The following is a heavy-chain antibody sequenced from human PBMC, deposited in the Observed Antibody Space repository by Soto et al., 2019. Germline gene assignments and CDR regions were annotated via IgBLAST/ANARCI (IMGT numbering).Heavy chain of an antibody. J-gene: IGHJ4*02. CDR2: ISGSGGST. CDR3: AKLGDIVLVPAADHFDY. CDR1: GFTFSSYA. Sequence: EVQLLESGGGLVQPGGSLRLSCAASGFTFSSYAMSWVRQAPGKGLEWVSAISGSGGSTYYADSVKGRFTISRDNSKNXXYLQMNSLRAEDTAVYYCAKLGDIVLVPAADHFDYWGQGTLVTVSS. V-gene: IGHV3-23*01. D-gene: IGHD2-2*01.